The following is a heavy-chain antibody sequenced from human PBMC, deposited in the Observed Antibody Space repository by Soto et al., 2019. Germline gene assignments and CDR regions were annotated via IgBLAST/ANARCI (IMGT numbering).Heavy chain of an antibody. Sequence: SETLSLTCTVSGGSISSYYWSWIRQPPGKGLEWIGYIYYSGSTNYNPSLKSRVTISVDTSKNQFSLKLSSVTAADTAVYYCARGSSGSYEMIFRFDYWGQGTLVTVSS. V-gene: IGHV4-59*01. D-gene: IGHD1-26*01. CDR2: IYYSGST. J-gene: IGHJ4*02. CDR3: ARGSSGSYEMIFRFDY. CDR1: GGSISSYY.